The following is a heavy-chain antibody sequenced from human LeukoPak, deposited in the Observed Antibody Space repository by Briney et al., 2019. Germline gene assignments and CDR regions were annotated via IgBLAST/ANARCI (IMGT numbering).Heavy chain of an antibody. J-gene: IGHJ4*02. CDR3: ARLSGSYLPLDYDY. Sequence: GGSLRLSCAASGFTFSSYWMSWVRQAPGKGLEWVANIKQDGSEKYYVDSVKGRFTISRDNAKNSLYLQMNSLRAEDTAVYYCARLSGSYLPLDYDYWAREPWSPSPQ. CDR1: GFTFSSYW. CDR2: IKQDGSEK. V-gene: IGHV3-7*01. D-gene: IGHD1-26*01.